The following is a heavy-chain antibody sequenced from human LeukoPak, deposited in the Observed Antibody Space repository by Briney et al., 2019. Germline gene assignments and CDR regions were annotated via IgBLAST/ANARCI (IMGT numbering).Heavy chain of an antibody. CDR2: IRTKGLGETA. CDR1: GFIFRDRA. J-gene: IGHJ6*02. V-gene: IGHV3-49*04. CDR3: SRNSGTYRGYGMDV. Sequence: PGQSLTLSCTASGFIFRDRAMSWVRQAPGKGLEWVGFIRTKGLGETAEYAASVKDRFTISRDDSNNTAYLHMNSLKTEDTAVYYCSRNSGTYRGYGMDVWGQGTPVTVSS. D-gene: IGHD1-26*01.